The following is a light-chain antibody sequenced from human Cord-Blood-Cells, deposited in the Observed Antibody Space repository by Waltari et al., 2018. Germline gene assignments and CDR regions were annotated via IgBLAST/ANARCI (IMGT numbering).Light chain of an antibody. V-gene: IGLV1-47*01. CDR2: RNN. J-gene: IGLJ1*01. Sequence: QSVLTQPPSASGTPGQRVTISCSGRSSNIGSNYVYWYQQLPGTAPKPLIYRNNQRPSGVPDRFSGSKSGTSASLAISGLRSEDEADYYCAAWDDSLSGQVFGTGTKVTVL. CDR3: AAWDDSLSGQV. CDR1: SSNIGSNY.